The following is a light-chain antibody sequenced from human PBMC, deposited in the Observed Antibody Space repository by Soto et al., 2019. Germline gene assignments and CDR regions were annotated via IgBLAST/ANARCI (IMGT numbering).Light chain of an antibody. CDR3: LLAYGGGRPYV. J-gene: IGLJ1*01. CDR2: HTS. CDR1: TGSVTSGHY. V-gene: IGLV7-46*01. Sequence: QAVVSQERSLSVSPGGTVALTCDSSTGSVTSGHYPYWIQQKPRQAPRTLIYHTSNKHSWTPARFPGFLLGGKAALTISDAQHEDEADYYCLLAYGGGRPYVFGTGTKVTVL.